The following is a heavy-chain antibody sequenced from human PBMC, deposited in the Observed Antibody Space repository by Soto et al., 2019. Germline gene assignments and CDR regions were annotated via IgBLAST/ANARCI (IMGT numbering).Heavy chain of an antibody. CDR3: ARPLWRNDYNWGYFDL. CDR1: GFTFSSYA. CDR2: ISYDGSNK. D-gene: IGHD4-4*01. Sequence: QVQLVESGGGVVQPGRSLRLSCAAPGFTFSSYAMHWVRQAPGKGLEWVAVISYDGSNKYYADSVKGRFTISRDNSKNTLYLQMNSLRAEDTAVYYSARPLWRNDYNWGYFDLWGRGTLVTVSS. V-gene: IGHV3-30-3*01. J-gene: IGHJ2*01.